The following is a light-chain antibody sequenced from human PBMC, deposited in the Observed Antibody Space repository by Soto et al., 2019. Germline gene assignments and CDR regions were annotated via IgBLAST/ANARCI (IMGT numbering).Light chain of an antibody. V-gene: IGLV1-44*01. CDR1: DSNIGPNT. CDR2: NND. CDR3: AAWDDSLNAYV. J-gene: IGLJ1*01. Sequence: QPVLTQPPSASGTPGQRVTISCSRGDSNIGPNTVNWYRQVPGTAPKLLIDNNDQRPSGVPDRISGSKSGTSASLAISGLHSDDEADYYCAAWDDSLNAYVFGIGTKLTVL.